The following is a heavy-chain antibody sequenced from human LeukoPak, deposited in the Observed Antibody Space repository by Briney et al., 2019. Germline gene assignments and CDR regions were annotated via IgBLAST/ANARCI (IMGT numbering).Heavy chain of an antibody. J-gene: IGHJ4*02. D-gene: IGHD2-8*01. CDR2: IYHSGST. CDR3: ERQGCTNGVCYGFDY. V-gene: IGHV4-38-2*01. CDR1: GYSISSGYY. Sequence: PSETLSLTCAVSGYSISSGYYWGWIRQPPGKGLEWIGSIYHSGSTYYNPSLKSRVTISVHTSKNQFSLKLSSVTAADTAVYYCERQGCTNGVCYGFDYWGQGTPVTVSS.